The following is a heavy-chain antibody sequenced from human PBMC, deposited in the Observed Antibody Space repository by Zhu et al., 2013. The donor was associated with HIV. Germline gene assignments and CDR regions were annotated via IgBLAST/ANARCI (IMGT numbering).Heavy chain of an antibody. CDR2: INPSGGST. D-gene: IGHD2-21*01. CDR3: ARADRVVIDY. V-gene: IGHV1-46*01. Sequence: QVQMVQSGAEVQDPGASVKVSCKASGYTFSNYYMHWVRQAPGQGLEWMAIINPSGGSTSYAQKFQGRVTMTRDTSIRTVYMELSRLKSDDTAVYYCARADRVVIDYWGQGTLVTVSS. J-gene: IGHJ4*02. CDR1: GYTFSNYY.